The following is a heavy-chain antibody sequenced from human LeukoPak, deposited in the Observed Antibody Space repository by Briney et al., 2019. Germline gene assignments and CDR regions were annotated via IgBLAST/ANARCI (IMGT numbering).Heavy chain of an antibody. CDR1: GYTFSSDG. CDR3: ARVQLERSGEPFDY. V-gene: IGHV1-18*01. CDR2: ISSYNGNT. D-gene: IGHD1-1*01. J-gene: IGHJ4*02. Sequence: GASVKVSCKASGYTFSSDGISWVRQAPGQGLEWMGWISSYNGNTKYAEKPQGRVTMTTDKSTSTAYMELRSLRSDDTAVYYCARVQLERSGEPFDYWGQGTLVTVSS.